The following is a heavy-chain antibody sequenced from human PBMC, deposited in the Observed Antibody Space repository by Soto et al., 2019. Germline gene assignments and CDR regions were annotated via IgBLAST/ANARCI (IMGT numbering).Heavy chain of an antibody. CDR3: ARAFPVNYYDSSGHPGGWFDP. CDR2: IDWDDDK. Sequence: SGPTLVNPTQTLTLTCTFSGFSLITSGMFVSWIRQPPGNALEWLALIDWDDDKYYSTSLKTRLTISKDTSKNQVVLTMTNMDPVDTATYYCARAFPVNYYDSSGHPGGWFDPWGQGTLVTVSS. J-gene: IGHJ5*02. D-gene: IGHD3-22*01. V-gene: IGHV2-70*01. CDR1: GFSLITSGMF.